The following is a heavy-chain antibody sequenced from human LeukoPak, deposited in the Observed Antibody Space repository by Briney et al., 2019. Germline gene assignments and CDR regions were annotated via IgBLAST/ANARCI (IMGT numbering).Heavy chain of an antibody. Sequence: GGSLRLSSAASGFTFSSYAMSWVRQAPGKGLEWVSAISGSGGSTYYADSVKGRFTISRDNSKNTLYLQMNSLGAEDTAVYYCARDLIAEEDYWGQGTLVTVSS. CDR2: ISGSGGST. CDR1: GFTFSSYA. J-gene: IGHJ4*02. CDR3: ARDLIAEEDY. V-gene: IGHV3-23*01. D-gene: IGHD6-13*01.